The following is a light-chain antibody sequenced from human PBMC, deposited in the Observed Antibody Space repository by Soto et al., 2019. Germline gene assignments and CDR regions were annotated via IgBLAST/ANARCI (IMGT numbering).Light chain of an antibody. CDR3: QENYSSLWT. J-gene: IGKJ1*01. CDR2: DAS. Sequence: DIHMTQSPSSLSSSLGDRVTITFRASQSISTFLNWYQQKPGKAPNLLIYDASSLQSGVPSRFSGAGSGTDFTLTISSLQPEDFATYYCQENYSSLWTFGQGTKVDIK. V-gene: IGKV1-39*01. CDR1: QSISTF.